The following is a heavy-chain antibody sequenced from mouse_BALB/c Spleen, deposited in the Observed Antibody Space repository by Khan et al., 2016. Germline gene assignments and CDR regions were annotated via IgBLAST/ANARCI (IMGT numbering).Heavy chain of an antibody. CDR3: ARRGYVRSYWYFDV. J-gene: IGHJ1*01. V-gene: IGHV9-2-1*01. CDR1: GYTFTDYS. Sequence: QIQLVRSGPELKKPGETVKISCKASGYTFTDYSMHWVKQAPGKGLKWMGWINTETGEATYADDFKGRFVFSLETSASTAYLQINNLKNEDTATYFCARRGYVRSYWYFDVWGAGTTVTVSS. CDR2: INTETGEA. D-gene: IGHD2-14*01.